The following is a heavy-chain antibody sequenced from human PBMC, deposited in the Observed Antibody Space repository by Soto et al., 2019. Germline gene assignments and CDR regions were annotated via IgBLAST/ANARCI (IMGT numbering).Heavy chain of an antibody. CDR2: ISGSGSRT. V-gene: IGHV3-23*01. CDR1: EFTFSSYA. D-gene: IGHD3-10*01. Sequence: EVQLLESGGGLVQPGGSLRLSCAASEFTFSSYAMNWVRQAPGKGLEWVSGISGSGSRTDYADSVKGRFTISRDNSKNTLYRERNSLRAEDTAVYYCAKRHSITMVRGVRGYFDYWGQGTLVTVSS. J-gene: IGHJ4*02. CDR3: AKRHSITMVRGVRGYFDY.